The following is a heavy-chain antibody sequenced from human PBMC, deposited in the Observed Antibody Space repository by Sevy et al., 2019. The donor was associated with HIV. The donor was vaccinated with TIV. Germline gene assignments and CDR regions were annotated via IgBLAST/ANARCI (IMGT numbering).Heavy chain of an antibody. J-gene: IGHJ4*02. CDR3: ARLGYSNGYYFDF. CDR1: GGSISSGGYY. V-gene: IGHV4-31*03. D-gene: IGHD6-19*01. Sequence: SETLSLTCTVSGGSISSGGYYWSWIRQHPGKGLEWIGYIYTSGSTYYNPSLKSRITMSVDTSKNQFSLKLRSVNAADTAMYNCARLGYSNGYYFDFWGQGTLVTVSS. CDR2: IYTSGST.